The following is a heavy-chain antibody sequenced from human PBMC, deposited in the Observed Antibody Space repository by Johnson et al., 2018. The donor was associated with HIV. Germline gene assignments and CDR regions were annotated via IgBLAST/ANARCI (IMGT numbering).Heavy chain of an antibody. CDR2: IRYDGSNK. Sequence: QVQLVESGGGVVQPGGSLRLSCAASGFTFSTYGMHWVRQAPGKGLEWVAFIRYDGSNKYYADSVKGRFTISRDNSKNTLYLQMNSLRAEDTAVYYYAKDERQMGGWSHAFDIWGQGTMVTVSS. J-gene: IGHJ3*02. CDR1: GFTFSTYG. V-gene: IGHV3-30*02. D-gene: IGHD3-16*01. CDR3: AKDERQMGGWSHAFDI.